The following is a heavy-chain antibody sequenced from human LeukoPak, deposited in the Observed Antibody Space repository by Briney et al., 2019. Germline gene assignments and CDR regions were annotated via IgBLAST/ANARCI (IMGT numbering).Heavy chain of an antibody. CDR2: TYYRSKWYN. CDR1: GDSVSSNSAA. J-gene: IGHJ4*02. D-gene: IGHD3-9*01. Sequence: SQTLSLTCAISGDSVSSNSAAWNWIRQFPSRGLEWLGRTYYRSKWYNDYAVSVKSRITINPDTSKNQFSLKLSSVTAADTAVYYCARGPRHRLVYWGQGTLVTVSS. V-gene: IGHV6-1*01. CDR3: ARGPRHRLVY.